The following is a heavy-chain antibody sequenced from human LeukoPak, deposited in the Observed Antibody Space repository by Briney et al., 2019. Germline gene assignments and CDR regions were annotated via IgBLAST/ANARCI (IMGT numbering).Heavy chain of an antibody. CDR3: ARENHYYDSSGYYYSFFDY. D-gene: IGHD3-22*01. J-gene: IGHJ4*02. V-gene: IGHV4-59*01. Sequence: SETLSLTCTVSGGSISSYYWSWIRQPPGKGPEWIGYIYYSGSTNYNPSLKSRVTISVDTSKNQFSLKLSSVTAADTAVYYCARENHYYDSSGYYYSFFDYWGQGTLVTVSS. CDR1: GGSISSYY. CDR2: IYYSGST.